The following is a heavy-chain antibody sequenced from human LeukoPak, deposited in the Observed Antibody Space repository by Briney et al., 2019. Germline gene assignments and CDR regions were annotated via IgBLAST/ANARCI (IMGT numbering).Heavy chain of an antibody. V-gene: IGHV3-23*01. CDR1: GFTFSTYA. CDR3: ARVRGYGDYPDY. J-gene: IGHJ4*02. D-gene: IGHD4-17*01. Sequence: GGSLRLSCAASGFTFSTYAMSWVRQAPGKGLEWVSGISGSDGSTYYADSVKGRFTISKDNSKNTLYLQMNSLRAEDTAVYYCARVRGYGDYPDYWGQGILVTVSS. CDR2: ISGSDGST.